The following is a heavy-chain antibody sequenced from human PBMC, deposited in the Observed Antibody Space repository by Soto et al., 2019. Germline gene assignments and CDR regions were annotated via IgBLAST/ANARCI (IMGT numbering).Heavy chain of an antibody. J-gene: IGHJ6*03. Sequence: SETLSLTCAVSGGSISSGGYSWSWIRQPPGKGLEWIGYIYHSGSTYYNPSLKSRVTISVDRSKNQFSLKLSSVTAADTAVYYCARDEYNWNDGRYYYYMDVWGKGTTVTVSS. D-gene: IGHD1-20*01. CDR1: GGSISSGGYS. CDR3: ARDEYNWNDGRYYYYMDV. V-gene: IGHV4-30-2*01. CDR2: IYHSGST.